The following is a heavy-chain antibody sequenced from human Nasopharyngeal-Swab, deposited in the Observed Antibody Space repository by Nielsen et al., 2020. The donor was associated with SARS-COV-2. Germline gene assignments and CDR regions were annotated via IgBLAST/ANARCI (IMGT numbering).Heavy chain of an antibody. Sequence: ASVKVSCKASGYTFTSYAMHWVRQAPGQRLEWMGWINAGNGNTKYSQKFQGRVTITRDTSASTAYMELSSLRSEDTAVYYCARDVVGAYYYDSSGYTDDAFDIWGQGTMVTVSS. V-gene: IGHV1-3*01. J-gene: IGHJ3*02. CDR1: GYTFTSYA. D-gene: IGHD3-22*01. CDR3: ARDVVGAYYYDSSGYTDDAFDI. CDR2: INAGNGNT.